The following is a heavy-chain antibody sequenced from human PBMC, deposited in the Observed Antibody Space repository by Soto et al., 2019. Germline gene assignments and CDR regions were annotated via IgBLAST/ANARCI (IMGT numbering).Heavy chain of an antibody. CDR2: ISWNSGTT. Sequence: GGSLRLSCAASGFAFDHFAMHWVRQAPGKGLEWVSGISWNSGTTGYADSVKGRFTISRDNAQSSLYLQMNFLRAEDTALYYCAKSPSYYDSSGYSHFDYWGQGTLVTVSS. CDR3: AKSPSYYDSSGYSHFDY. CDR1: GFAFDHFA. V-gene: IGHV3-9*01. D-gene: IGHD3-22*01. J-gene: IGHJ4*01.